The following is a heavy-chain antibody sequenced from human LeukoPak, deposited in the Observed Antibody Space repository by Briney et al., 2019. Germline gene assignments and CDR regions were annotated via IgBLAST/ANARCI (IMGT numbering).Heavy chain of an antibody. CDR3: ARGLTIFGVVS. V-gene: IGHV1-69*04. Sequence: ASVKVSCKASGGTFSSYAISWVRQAPGQGLEWMGRIIPILGIANYAQKFQGRVTITADKSTSTAYMELSSLRSEDTAVYYCARGLTIFGVVSWGQGTLVTVSS. J-gene: IGHJ4*02. CDR2: IIPILGIA. D-gene: IGHD3-3*01. CDR1: GGTFSSYA.